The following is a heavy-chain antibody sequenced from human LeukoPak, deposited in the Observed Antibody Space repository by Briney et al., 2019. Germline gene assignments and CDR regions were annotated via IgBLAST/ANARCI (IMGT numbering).Heavy chain of an antibody. V-gene: IGHV4-39*07. D-gene: IGHD3-3*01. Sequence: SETLSLTCTVSGVSISSSNSYWGWIRQPPGKGLEWIGSIYYSGSTYYNPSLKSRVTISVDTSKNQFSLKLSSVTAADTAVYYCARAPYYDFWSGYNWYFDLWGRGTLVTVSS. CDR3: ARAPYYDFWSGYNWYFDL. CDR2: IYYSGST. J-gene: IGHJ2*01. CDR1: GVSISSSNSY.